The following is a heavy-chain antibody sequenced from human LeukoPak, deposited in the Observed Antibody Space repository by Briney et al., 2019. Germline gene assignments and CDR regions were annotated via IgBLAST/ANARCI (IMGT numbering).Heavy chain of an antibody. CDR3: ARDLPLYCSGGSCYLSYNYYYGMDV. V-gene: IGHV3-21*01. Sequence: GGSLRPSCAASGFTFSSYSMNWVRQAPGKGLEWVSSISSSSSYIYYADSVKGRFTISRDNAKNSLYLQMDSLRAEDTAVYYCARDLPLYCSGGSCYLSYNYYYGMDVWGQGTTVTVSS. D-gene: IGHD2-15*01. CDR1: GFTFSSYS. J-gene: IGHJ6*02. CDR2: ISSSSSYI.